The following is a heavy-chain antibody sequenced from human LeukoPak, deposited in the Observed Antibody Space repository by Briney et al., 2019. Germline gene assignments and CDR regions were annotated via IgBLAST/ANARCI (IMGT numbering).Heavy chain of an antibody. J-gene: IGHJ6*03. CDR1: GFTFSKAW. Sequence: GGSVRLSCAASGFTFSKAWMSWVRQAPGKAVEWVGRIKSKTDGGTTDYAAPVKGRFTISRDDSKNTLYLQMNSLKTEDTAVYYCQQWLVRGYYYYYYMDVWGKGTTVTVSS. V-gene: IGHV3-15*01. D-gene: IGHD6-19*01. CDR3: QQWLVRGYYYYYYMDV. CDR2: IKSKTDGGTT.